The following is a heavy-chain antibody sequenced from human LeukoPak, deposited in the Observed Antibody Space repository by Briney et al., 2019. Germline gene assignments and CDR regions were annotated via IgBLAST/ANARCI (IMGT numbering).Heavy chain of an antibody. V-gene: IGHV4-39*02. CDR1: GGSISSSSYY. Sequence: KASETLSLTCTVSGGSISSSSYYWGWIRQPPGKGLEWIGSIYYSGSTYYNPSLKSRVTISVDTSKNQFSLKLSSVTAADTAVYYCARDRDYGDYEPSNNWFDPWGQGTLVTVSS. CDR3: ARDRDYGDYEPSNNWFDP. J-gene: IGHJ5*02. D-gene: IGHD4-17*01. CDR2: IYYSGST.